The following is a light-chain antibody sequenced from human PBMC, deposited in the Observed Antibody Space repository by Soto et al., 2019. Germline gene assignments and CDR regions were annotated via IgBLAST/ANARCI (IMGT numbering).Light chain of an antibody. CDR2: DVS. V-gene: IGLV2-14*01. Sequence: QSALAQPASVSGSPGQSITISCTGTSSDVGGYNYVSWYQQHPGKAPKLMIYDVSNRPSGVSNRFSGSKSGNTASLTISGHQAEDEADYYCSSYTSSSTLSYVFGTGTKVTVL. CDR1: SSDVGGYNY. J-gene: IGLJ1*01. CDR3: SSYTSSSTLSYV.